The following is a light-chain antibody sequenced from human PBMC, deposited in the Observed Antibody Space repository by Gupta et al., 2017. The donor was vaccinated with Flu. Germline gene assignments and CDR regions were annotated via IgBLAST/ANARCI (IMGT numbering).Light chain of an antibody. CDR2: EAS. Sequence: PCSLSESAGDRSAIACRASQSVSSYLNWYQQRPGQAPRLLIYEASNLHTGVPDRFSGSGYGTDFTLTISSMEPEDVAVYYCQQGNRWPRTFGQWTNVEIK. V-gene: IGKV1-39*01. J-gene: IGKJ1*01. CDR1: QSVSSY. CDR3: QQGNRWPRT.